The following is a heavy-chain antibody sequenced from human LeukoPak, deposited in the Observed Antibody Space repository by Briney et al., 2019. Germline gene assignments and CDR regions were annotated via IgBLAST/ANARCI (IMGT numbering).Heavy chain of an antibody. CDR3: AKDLPPYCSSTSCYPFDY. CDR2: ISGRGDST. J-gene: IGHJ4*02. CDR1: GFTISSYA. D-gene: IGHD2-2*01. V-gene: IGHV3-23*01. Sequence: GGSLRLSCAASGFTISSYAMSWVRQAPGKGLEWVSGISGRGDSTYYADSVKGRFTISRDNSKNTLFLQMNSLRAEDTAVYYCAKDLPPYCSSTSCYPFDYWGQGTLVTVSS.